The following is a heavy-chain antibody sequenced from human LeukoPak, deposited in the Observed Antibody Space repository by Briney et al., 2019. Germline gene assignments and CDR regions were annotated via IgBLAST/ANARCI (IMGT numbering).Heavy chain of an antibody. CDR1: GFTFSSYA. J-gene: IGHJ4*02. CDR3: ARKLGYCSGGSCYLCDY. V-gene: IGHV1-18*01. CDR2: ISAYNGNT. Sequence: GGSLRLSCAASGFTFSSYAMHWVRQAPGKGLEWVGWISAYNGNTNYAQKLQGRVTMTTDTSTSTAYMELRSLRSDDTAVYYCARKLGYCSGGSCYLCDYWGQGTLVTVSS. D-gene: IGHD2-15*01.